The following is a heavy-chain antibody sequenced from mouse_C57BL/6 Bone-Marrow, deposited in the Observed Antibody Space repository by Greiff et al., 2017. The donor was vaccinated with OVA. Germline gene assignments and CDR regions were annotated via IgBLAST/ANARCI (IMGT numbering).Heavy chain of an antibody. D-gene: IGHD1-1*01. V-gene: IGHV1-59*01. CDR3: ARSGYSSSYAMDY. J-gene: IGHJ4*01. CDR1: GYTFTSYW. CDR2: IDPSDSYT. Sequence: VQLQQPGAELVRPGPSVKLSCKASGYTFTSYWMHWVKQRPGQGLEWIGVIDPSDSYTNYNQKFKGKATLTVDTSSSTAYMQLSSLTSEDSAVYYCARSGYSSSYAMDYWGQGTSVTVSS.